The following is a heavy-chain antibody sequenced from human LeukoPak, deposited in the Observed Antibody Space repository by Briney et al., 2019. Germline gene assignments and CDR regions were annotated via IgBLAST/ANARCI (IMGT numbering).Heavy chain of an antibody. CDR1: GGSISSSSYY. V-gene: IGHV4-39*07. J-gene: IGHJ3*02. D-gene: IGHD3-16*01. CDR3: ARIFDGGFDAFDI. Sequence: PSETLSLTCTVSGGSISSSSYYWGWIRQPPGKGLEWIGSIYYSGSTYYNPSLKSRVTISVDTSKNQFSLKLSSVTAADTAVYYCARIFDGGFDAFDIWGQGTMVTVSS. CDR2: IYYSGST.